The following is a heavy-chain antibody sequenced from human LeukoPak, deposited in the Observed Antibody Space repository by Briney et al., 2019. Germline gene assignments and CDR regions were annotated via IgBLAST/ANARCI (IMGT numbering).Heavy chain of an antibody. J-gene: IGHJ4*02. CDR1: GFTVSTKY. CDR2: IYSSGTT. Sequence: GGSLRLSCVASGFTVSTKYMSWVRQAPGKGLEWVSLIYSSGTTYYSDSVKGRFTISRDNSKNSLYLQINSLRAEDTAVYYCARVGGVPAAHFDYWGQGTLVTVSS. D-gene: IGHD2-2*01. V-gene: IGHV3-53*01. CDR3: ARVGGVPAAHFDY.